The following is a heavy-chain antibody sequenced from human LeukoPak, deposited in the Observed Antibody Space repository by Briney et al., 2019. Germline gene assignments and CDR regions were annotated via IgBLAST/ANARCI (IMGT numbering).Heavy chain of an antibody. D-gene: IGHD5-12*01. CDR2: IIPIFGTA. V-gene: IGHV1-69*06. CDR1: GGTFSSYA. J-gene: IGHJ4*02. CDR3: ARGGEIVATYYFDY. Sequence: GASVKVSCKASGGTFSSYAISWVRQAPGQGLEWMGGIIPIFGTANYAQKFQGRVTITADKSTSTAYMEMSSLRSEDTAVYYCARGGEIVATYYFDYWGQGTLVTVSS.